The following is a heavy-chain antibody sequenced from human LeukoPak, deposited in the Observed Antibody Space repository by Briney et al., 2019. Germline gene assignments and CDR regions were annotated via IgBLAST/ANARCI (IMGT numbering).Heavy chain of an antibody. CDR3: AKDGGIVVVPARIYYGMDV. J-gene: IGHJ6*02. Sequence: GGSLRLSCATSGFAFSNYAMSWFRQAPGKGLEWVSGISGVNTYYADSVKGRFTISRDNSKNTLYLQMNSLRAEDTAVYYCAKDGGIVVVPARIYYGMDVWGQGTTVTVSS. CDR2: ISGVNT. CDR1: GFAFSNYA. D-gene: IGHD2-2*01. V-gene: IGHV3-23*01.